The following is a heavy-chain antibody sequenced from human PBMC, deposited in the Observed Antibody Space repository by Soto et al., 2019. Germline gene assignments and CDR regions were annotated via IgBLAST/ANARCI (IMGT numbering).Heavy chain of an antibody. V-gene: IGHV3-33*01. D-gene: IGHD3-22*01. CDR3: ARDKSRYYYDSSGYYYAGDAFDI. CDR1: GFTFSSYG. Sequence: QVQLVESGGGVVQPGRSLRLSCAASGFTFSSYGMHWVRQAPGKGLEWVAVIWYDGSNKYYADSVKGRFTISRDNSKNTLYPQMNSLRAEDTAVYYCARDKSRYYYDSSGYYYAGDAFDIWGQGTMVTVSS. CDR2: IWYDGSNK. J-gene: IGHJ3*02.